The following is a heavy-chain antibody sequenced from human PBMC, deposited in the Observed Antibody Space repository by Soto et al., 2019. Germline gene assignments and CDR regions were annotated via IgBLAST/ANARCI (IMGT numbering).Heavy chain of an antibody. Sequence: EVQLVESGGGLGQPGGSLKLSCAASGFSFSDSAIHWVRQASGKGLEWVGRTRSKAHSYATAFAASVKGRFTISKDDSKITVYLQMNSLKTEDTAVYYCTRHTVDYWGQGTLVTVSS. D-gene: IGHD4-4*01. CDR2: TRSKAHSYAT. J-gene: IGHJ4*02. V-gene: IGHV3-73*02. CDR3: TRHTVDY. CDR1: GFSFSDSA.